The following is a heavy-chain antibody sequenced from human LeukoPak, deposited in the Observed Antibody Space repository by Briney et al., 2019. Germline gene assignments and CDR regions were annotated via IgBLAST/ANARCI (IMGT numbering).Heavy chain of an antibody. J-gene: IGHJ4*02. CDR3: ASATYYYDSSGYFDY. CDR1: GYTFTSYY. CDR2: INPSGGST. Sequence: ASVKVSCKASGYTFTSYYMHWVRQAPGQGPEWMGIINPSGGSTSYAQKFQGRVTMTRDTSTSTVYMELSSLRSEDTAAYYCASATYYYDSSGYFDYWGQGTLVTVSS. V-gene: IGHV1-46*01. D-gene: IGHD3-22*01.